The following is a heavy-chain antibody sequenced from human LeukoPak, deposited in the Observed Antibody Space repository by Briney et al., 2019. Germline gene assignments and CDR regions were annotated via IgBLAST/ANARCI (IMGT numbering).Heavy chain of an antibody. V-gene: IGHV3-23*01. CDR1: GFTFRSHA. J-gene: IGHJ4*02. CDR3: AKGGVYGDYYFDY. D-gene: IGHD4-17*01. Sequence: PGVSLRLSCVGSGFTFRSHAMSWVRQAPEKGLEFVSGIYENGGTTYYADSVKGRFSISRDNSKNTLYLQMDSLRGEDTAVYYCAKGGVYGDYYFDYWGQGTLVTVSS. CDR2: IYENGGTT.